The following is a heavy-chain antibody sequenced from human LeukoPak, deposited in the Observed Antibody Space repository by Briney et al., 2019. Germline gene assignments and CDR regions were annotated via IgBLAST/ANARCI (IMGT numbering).Heavy chain of an antibody. Sequence: PGGSLRLSCAASGFTFDDYAMHWVRQAPGKGLEGVSLISWDGGSTYYADSVKGRFTISRDNSKNSLYLQMNSLRAEDTALYYCAKDRDSSGYYPTIDYWGQGTLVTVSS. D-gene: IGHD3-22*01. CDR2: ISWDGGST. CDR3: AKDRDSSGYYPTIDY. J-gene: IGHJ4*02. CDR1: GFTFDDYA. V-gene: IGHV3-43D*03.